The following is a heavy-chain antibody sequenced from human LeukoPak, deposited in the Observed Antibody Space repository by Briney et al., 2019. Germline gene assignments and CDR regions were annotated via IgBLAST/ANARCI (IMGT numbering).Heavy chain of an antibody. V-gene: IGHV3-66*01. CDR2: IYKIGST. CDR1: GITVSSNY. CDR3: ATQPGSGGS. J-gene: IGHJ5*02. Sequence: GGSLRLSCAASGITVSSNYMTWFRQGPGKGLECVSVIYKIGSTYYADPVKGRFTISRDNFKTTLYLQMNSLRAEDTAVYYCATQPGSGGSWGQGTLVTVSS. D-gene: IGHD1-14*01.